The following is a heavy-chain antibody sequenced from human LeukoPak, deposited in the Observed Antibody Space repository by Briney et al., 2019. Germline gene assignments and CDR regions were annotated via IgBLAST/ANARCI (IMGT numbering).Heavy chain of an antibody. V-gene: IGHV1-24*01. J-gene: IGHJ3*02. CDR3: ATLKGLGLRYFDWLSSGAFDI. D-gene: IGHD3-9*01. Sequence: ASVTVSCKVSGYTLTELSMHWVRQAPGKGLEWMGGFDPEDGETIYAQKFQGRVTMTEDTSTDTAYMELSSLRSEDTAVYYCATLKGLGLRYFDWLSSGAFDIWGQGTKVTVSS. CDR2: FDPEDGET. CDR1: GYTLTELS.